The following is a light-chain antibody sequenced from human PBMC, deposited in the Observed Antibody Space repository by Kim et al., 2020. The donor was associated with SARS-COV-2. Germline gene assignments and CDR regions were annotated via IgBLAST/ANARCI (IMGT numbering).Light chain of an antibody. Sequence: GQSITLSCTETSCDVGGYNSVSWYQQHPGKAPKLMIYDVTNRPSGVSNRFSGSRSGSTASQTISVLQAEDEADYYCSSYTTTSIYIFGGGTQLTVL. V-gene: IGLV2-14*03. CDR1: SCDVGGYNS. J-gene: IGLJ2*01. CDR2: DVT. CDR3: SSYTTTSIYI.